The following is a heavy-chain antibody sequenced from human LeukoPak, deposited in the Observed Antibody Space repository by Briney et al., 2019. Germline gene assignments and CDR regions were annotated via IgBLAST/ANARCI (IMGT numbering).Heavy chain of an antibody. Sequence: SETLSLTCTVSGVSVSGSYYWAWIRQPPGKGLEWIGSMHHSGNSYYNPSLKGRVTISVNMSRNQVSLKVSSVIAADTAVYFCARLGSTDIFAGFDIWGQGTMVTVAS. CDR2: MHHSGNS. J-gene: IGHJ3*02. CDR3: ARLGSTDIFAGFDI. V-gene: IGHV4-39*01. CDR1: GVSVSGSYY. D-gene: IGHD3-3*02.